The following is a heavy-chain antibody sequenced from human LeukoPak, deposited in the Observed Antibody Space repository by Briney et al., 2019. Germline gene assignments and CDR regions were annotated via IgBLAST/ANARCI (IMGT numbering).Heavy chain of an antibody. V-gene: IGHV1-46*01. Sequence: ASVKVSCKASGYTFTSYYMHWVRQAPGQGLEWMGLINPTGGSTGYAQKFQGRATMTTDTSTSTAYMELRSLRSDDTAVYYCARDWGRLLWFGGSFDYWGQGTLVTVSS. D-gene: IGHD3-10*01. CDR3: ARDWGRLLWFGGSFDY. J-gene: IGHJ4*02. CDR2: INPTGGST. CDR1: GYTFTSYY.